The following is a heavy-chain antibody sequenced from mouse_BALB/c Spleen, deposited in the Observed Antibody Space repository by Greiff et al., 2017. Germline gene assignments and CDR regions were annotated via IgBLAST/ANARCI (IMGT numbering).Heavy chain of an antibody. Sequence: VQLQQSGTVLARPGASVKMSCKASGYSFTSYWMHWVKQRPGQGLEWIGAIYPGNSDTSYNQKFKGKAKLTAVTSASTAYMELSSLTNEDSAVYYCTRKDYGNFYYAMDYWGQGTSVTVSS. J-gene: IGHJ4*01. CDR3: TRKDYGNFYYAMDY. V-gene: IGHV1-5*01. CDR2: IYPGNSDT. D-gene: IGHD2-1*01. CDR1: GYSFTSYW.